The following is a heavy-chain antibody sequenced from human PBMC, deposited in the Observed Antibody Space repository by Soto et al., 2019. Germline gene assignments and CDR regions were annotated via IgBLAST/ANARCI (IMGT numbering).Heavy chain of an antibody. D-gene: IGHD3-10*01. CDR1: GFTVSSNY. Sequence: QTGGSLRLSCAASGFTVSSNYMSWVRQAPGKGLEWVSVIYSGGSTYYADSVKGRFTISRDNSKNTLYLQMNSLRAEDTAVYYCARANYYGSGSYGPWGQGTLVTVSS. CDR3: ARANYYGSGSYGP. V-gene: IGHV3-53*01. J-gene: IGHJ5*02. CDR2: IYSGGST.